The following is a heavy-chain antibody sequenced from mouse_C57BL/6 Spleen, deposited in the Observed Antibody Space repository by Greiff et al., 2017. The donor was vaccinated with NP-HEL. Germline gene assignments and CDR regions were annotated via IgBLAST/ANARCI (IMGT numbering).Heavy chain of an antibody. CDR1: GYTFTDYN. Sequence: EVKLMESGPELVKPGASVKMSCKASGYTFTDYNMHWVKQSHGKSLEWIGYINPNNGGTSYNQKFKGKATLTVNKSSSTAYMELRSLTSEDSAVYYCARGDDYDVGFAYWGQGTLVTVSA. D-gene: IGHD2-4*01. J-gene: IGHJ3*01. CDR2: INPNNGGT. V-gene: IGHV1-22*01. CDR3: ARGDDYDVGFAY.